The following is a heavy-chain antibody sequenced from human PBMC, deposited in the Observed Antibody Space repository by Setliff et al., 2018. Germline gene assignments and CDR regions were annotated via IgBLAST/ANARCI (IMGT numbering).Heavy chain of an antibody. D-gene: IGHD4-17*01. J-gene: IGHJ4*02. CDR1: GFTFSSYA. CDR3: AITMTTGVDFFDC. V-gene: IGHV3-73*01. CDR2: IRSKADSYAT. Sequence: LRLSCAASGFTFSSYAMSWVRQAPGKGLEWVSAIRSKADSYATAYAASVKARFTISRDDSKNTAYLQVNSLKTEDTAVYYCAITMTTGVDFFDCWGQGTLVTVSS.